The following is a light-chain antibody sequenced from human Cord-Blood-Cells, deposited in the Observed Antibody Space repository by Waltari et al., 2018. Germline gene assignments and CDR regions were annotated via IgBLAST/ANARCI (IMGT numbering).Light chain of an antibody. V-gene: IGLV2-23*02. J-gene: IGLJ3*02. CDR2: EVS. CDR3: CSYAGSSTWV. CDR1: SSDVGSYNL. Sequence: GSPGQSITISCTGTSSDVGSYNLVSWYQQHPGKAPKPMIYEVSKRPSGVSNRFSGSKSGNTASLTISGLQAEDEADYYCCSYAGSSTWVFGGGTKLTVL.